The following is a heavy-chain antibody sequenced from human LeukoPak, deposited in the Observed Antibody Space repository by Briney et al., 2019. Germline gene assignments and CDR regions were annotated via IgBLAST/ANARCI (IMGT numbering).Heavy chain of an antibody. CDR1: GFS. CDR3: AKVVYGLGSYSAFDI. CDR2: IYRDRTT. J-gene: IGHJ3*02. V-gene: IGHV3-23*05. D-gene: IGHD1-26*01. Sequence: PGGSLRLSCTASGFSMNWVRQAPGKGLEWISYIYRDRTTYAASVKGRFTISRDNSKNTLYLQMNSLRAEDTAVYYCAKVVYGLGSYSAFDIWGQGTMVTVSS.